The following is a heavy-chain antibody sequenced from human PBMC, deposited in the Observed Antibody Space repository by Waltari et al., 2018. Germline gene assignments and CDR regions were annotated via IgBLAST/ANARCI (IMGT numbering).Heavy chain of an antibody. D-gene: IGHD3-10*01. Sequence: EVQLVESGGGLVQPGGSLGLSCVTSGFTFSSYWMHWVRQVHGKGLVWVSRINSDGSTTSYADSVKGRFTISRDNAKNTLYLQMNSLRADDTSVYYCARAQLTMARNLDLWGRGTLVTVSS. CDR2: INSDGSTT. J-gene: IGHJ2*01. V-gene: IGHV3-74*01. CDR3: ARAQLTMARNLDL. CDR1: GFTFSSYW.